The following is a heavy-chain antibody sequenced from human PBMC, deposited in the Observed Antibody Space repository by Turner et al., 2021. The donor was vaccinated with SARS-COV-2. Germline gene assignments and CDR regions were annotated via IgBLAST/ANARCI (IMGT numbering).Heavy chain of an antibody. CDR3: ASRRGGSAAYNP. J-gene: IGHJ5*02. V-gene: IGHV4-39*01. Sequence: QLQLQESGPGLVKPSETLSVTCTVSGGASNTSPYYWGWIRQPPGKGLEWIGNIYYSGSIYYNPSLKSRIIISIDTPKNQFSLQVTSVTAADTAIYDCASRRGGSAAYNPWGQGTLVTVSS. CDR2: IYYSGSI. CDR1: GGASNTSPYY. D-gene: IGHD6-13*01.